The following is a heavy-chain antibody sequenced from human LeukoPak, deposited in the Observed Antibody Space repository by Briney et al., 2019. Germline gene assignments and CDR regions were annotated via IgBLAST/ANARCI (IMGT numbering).Heavy chain of an antibody. CDR3: AKGGGYEAQYYYYYLDV. CDR2: IYSGGST. CDR1: GFTVSSNY. V-gene: IGHV3-66*01. J-gene: IGHJ6*03. D-gene: IGHD5-12*01. Sequence: GGSLRLSCAASGFTVSSNYMTWVRQAPGKGLEWVSVIYSGGSTYYADSVKGRFTISRDDSKNTLYLQMKSLRAKDTAVYYCAKGGGYEAQYYYYYLDVWGKGTTVTISS.